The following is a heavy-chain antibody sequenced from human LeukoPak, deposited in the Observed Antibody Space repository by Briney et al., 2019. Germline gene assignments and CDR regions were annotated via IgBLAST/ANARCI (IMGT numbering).Heavy chain of an antibody. J-gene: IGHJ4*02. D-gene: IGHD1-26*01. Sequence: GASVKVSCKASGYTFTGYYMHWVRQAPGQGLEWMGWINPNSGGTNYAQKFQGRVTMTRDTSISPAYMELSRLRSDDTAVYYCARLTGGSREIIDYWGQGTLVTVSS. CDR3: ARLTGGSREIIDY. CDR1: GYTFTGYY. CDR2: INPNSGGT. V-gene: IGHV1-2*02.